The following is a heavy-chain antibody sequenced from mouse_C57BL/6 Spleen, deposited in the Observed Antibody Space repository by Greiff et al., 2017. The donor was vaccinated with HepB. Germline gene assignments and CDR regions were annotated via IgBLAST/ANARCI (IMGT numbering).Heavy chain of an antibody. Sequence: QVQLQQPGAELVKPGASVKMSCKASGYTFTSYWITWVKQRPGQGLEWIGDIYPGSGSTNYNEKFKSKATLTVDTSSSPAYMQLSSLASEDSAVYYCAREDNWDEAMGYWGQGTTLTVSS. CDR2: IYPGSGST. CDR1: GYTFTSYW. CDR3: AREDNWDEAMGY. J-gene: IGHJ2*01. V-gene: IGHV1-55*01. D-gene: IGHD4-1*01.